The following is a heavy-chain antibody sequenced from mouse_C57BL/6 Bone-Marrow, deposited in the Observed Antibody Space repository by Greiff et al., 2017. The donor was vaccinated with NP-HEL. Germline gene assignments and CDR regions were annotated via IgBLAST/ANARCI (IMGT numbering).Heavy chain of an antibody. Sequence: VMLVESGAELARPGASVKLSCKASGYTFTSYGISWVKQRTGQGLEWIGEIYPRSGNTYYNEKFKGKATLTADKSSSTAYMELRSLTSEDSAVYFCARYHYYGSSLYWYFDVWGTGTTVTVSS. V-gene: IGHV1-81*01. CDR2: IYPRSGNT. J-gene: IGHJ1*03. CDR3: ARYHYYGSSLYWYFDV. D-gene: IGHD1-1*01. CDR1: GYTFTSYG.